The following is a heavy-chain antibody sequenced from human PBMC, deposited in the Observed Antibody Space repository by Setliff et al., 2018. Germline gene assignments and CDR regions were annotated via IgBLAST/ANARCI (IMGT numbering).Heavy chain of an antibody. D-gene: IGHD6-19*01. CDR3: ARVSQYSSGWYYYYYYGMDV. Sequence: PSETLSLTCTVSGGSIGSSSYYWGWIRQPPGKGLEWIGSIYYSGSTYYNPSLKSRVTISVDTSKNQFSLKLSSVTAADTAVYYCARVSQYSSGWYYYYYYGMDVWGQGTAVTVSS. CDR1: GGSIGSSSYY. J-gene: IGHJ6*02. CDR2: IYYSGST. V-gene: IGHV4-39*07.